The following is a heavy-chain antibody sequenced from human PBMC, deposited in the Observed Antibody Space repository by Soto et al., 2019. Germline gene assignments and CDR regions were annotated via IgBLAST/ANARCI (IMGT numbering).Heavy chain of an antibody. J-gene: IGHJ6*02. CDR3: ARVVATVAGPYGMDV. D-gene: IGHD6-19*01. V-gene: IGHV1-18*01. CDR2: ISAYNGNT. CDR1: GYTFTSYV. Sequence: QVQLVQSGAEVKKPGASVKVSCRASGYTFTSYVISRVRQAPAQGLEWMGWISAYNGNTNFAQKLQGRVTMTTDTSTSTAYMELRSLRSDCTAVYYCARVVATVAGPYGMDVWGQGTTVTVSS.